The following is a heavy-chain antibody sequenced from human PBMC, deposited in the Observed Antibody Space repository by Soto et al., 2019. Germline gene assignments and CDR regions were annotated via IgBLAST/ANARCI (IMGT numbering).Heavy chain of an antibody. D-gene: IGHD3-22*01. J-gene: IGHJ5*02. CDR2: ISGSGGST. Sequence: GGSLRLSCAASGFTFSSYAMSWVRQAPGKGLEWVSAISGSGGSTYYADSVKGRFTISRVNSKNTLYLQMNSLRVEDTAVYYCVSEISSIVVVGETFEYNWFDPWGQGTLVTVSS. V-gene: IGHV3-23*01. CDR3: VSEISSIVVVGETFEYNWFDP. CDR1: GFTFSSYA.